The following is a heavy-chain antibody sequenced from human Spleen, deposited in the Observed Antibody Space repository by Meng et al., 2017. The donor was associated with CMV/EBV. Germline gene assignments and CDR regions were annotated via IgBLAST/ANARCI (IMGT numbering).Heavy chain of an antibody. CDR3: ARAPYGSGSYYQGYLGY. CDR2: IFSSGITI. D-gene: IGHD3-10*01. V-gene: IGHV3-48*03. J-gene: IGHJ4*02. Sequence: GGSLRLSCVASGFTFTTYEMHWVRQAPGKGLEWVSYIFSSGITIYYADSVKGRFTISRDNSKKSLFLQMNSLRAEDTAVYYCARAPYGSGSYYQGYLGYWGQGTLVTVSS. CDR1: GFTFTTYE.